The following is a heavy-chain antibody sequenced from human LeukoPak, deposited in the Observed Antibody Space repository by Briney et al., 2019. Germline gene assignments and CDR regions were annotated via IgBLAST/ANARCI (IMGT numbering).Heavy chain of an antibody. CDR2: IKQDGSEK. J-gene: IGHJ4*02. CDR3: AREEGCSSTSCQGEYFDY. Sequence: GGSLRLSCAASGFTFSSYWMSWVRQAPGKGLEWVANIKQDGSEKYYVDSVKGRFTISRDNAKNSLYLQMNSLRAEDTAVYYCAREEGCSSTSCQGEYFDYWGQGTLVTVSS. CDR1: GFTFSSYW. V-gene: IGHV3-7*01. D-gene: IGHD2-2*01.